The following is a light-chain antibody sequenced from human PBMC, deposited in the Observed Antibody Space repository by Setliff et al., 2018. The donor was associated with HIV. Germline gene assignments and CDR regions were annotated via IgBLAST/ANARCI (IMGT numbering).Light chain of an antibody. Sequence: DIQMTQSPSSLSASVGDRVTITCRASQNINNYLNWYQQEPGKAPKLLIYAASSLQSGVPSRFSGTGSGTDFTLTISSLQPEDFATYYCQQSYTTPWTFGQGTKVDIK. V-gene: IGKV1-39*01. J-gene: IGKJ1*01. CDR3: QQSYTTPWT. CDR1: QNINNY. CDR2: AAS.